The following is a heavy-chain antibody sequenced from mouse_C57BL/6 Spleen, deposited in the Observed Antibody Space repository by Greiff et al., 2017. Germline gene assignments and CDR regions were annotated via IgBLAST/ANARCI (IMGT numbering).Heavy chain of an antibody. J-gene: IGHJ1*03. Sequence: VKLQESGAELVRPGTSVKVSCKASGYAFTNYLIEWVKQRPGQGLEWIGVINPGSGGTNYNEKFKGKATLTADKSSSTAYMQLSSLTSEDSAVYFCARGDYGNYWYFDVWGTGTTVTVSS. CDR2: INPGSGGT. CDR1: GYAFTNYL. D-gene: IGHD2-1*01. CDR3: ARGDYGNYWYFDV. V-gene: IGHV1-54*01.